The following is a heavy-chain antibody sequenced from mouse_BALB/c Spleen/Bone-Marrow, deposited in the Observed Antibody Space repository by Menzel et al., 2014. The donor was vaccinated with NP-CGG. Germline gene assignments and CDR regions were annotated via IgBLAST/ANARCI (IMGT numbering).Heavy chain of an antibody. CDR3: ARGFGMDY. CDR1: GYSFTSYW. V-gene: IGHV1S126*01. J-gene: IGHJ4*01. CDR2: IDPSDSET. Sequence: VQLQQSGPQLVRPGASVKISCKASGYSFTSYWMRWVKQRPGQGLEWIGMIDPSDSETRLNQKFKDKATLTVDKSSSTAYMQLSSPTSEDSAVYYCARGFGMDYWGQGTSVTVSS.